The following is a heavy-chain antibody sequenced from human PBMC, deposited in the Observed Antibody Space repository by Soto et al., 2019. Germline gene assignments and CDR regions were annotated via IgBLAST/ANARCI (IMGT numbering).Heavy chain of an antibody. V-gene: IGHV3-64*01. CDR2: ISSNGVGT. Sequence: GGSLRLSCAASGFTFSSYAMDWVRQAPGKGLEYVSGISSNGVGTYYANSVQGRFTISRDNSKNTVYLQMGSLRPEDMAVYYCARRARPDFYYMDVWGKGTTVTVSS. D-gene: IGHD6-6*01. CDR1: GFTFSSYA. J-gene: IGHJ6*03. CDR3: ARRARPDFYYMDV.